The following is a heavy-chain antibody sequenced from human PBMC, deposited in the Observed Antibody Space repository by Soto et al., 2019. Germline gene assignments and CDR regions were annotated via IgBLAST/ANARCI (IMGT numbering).Heavy chain of an antibody. CDR1: GFLFSTST. Sequence: RAGSLRLSFEASGFLFSTSTLNWVRRAPGKGLEWVAEISYRGPDIHYAASVKGRFTISRDNSKNTLYLLLDRVKSDDTAVYFCATLGRADYPPLAAWGQGTLVTVSS. CDR3: ATLGRADYPPLAA. V-gene: IGHV3-30*14. J-gene: IGHJ5*02. D-gene: IGHD4-17*01. CDR2: ISYRGPDI.